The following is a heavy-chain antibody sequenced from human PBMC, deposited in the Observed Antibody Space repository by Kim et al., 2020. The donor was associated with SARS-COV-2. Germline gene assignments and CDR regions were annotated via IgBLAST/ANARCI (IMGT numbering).Heavy chain of an antibody. J-gene: IGHJ3*01. CDR3: ATGISVSGSAFDV. V-gene: IGHV4-59*09. Sequence: NYNPSLKSRITMSVDMSKNQFSLEVRSVTAADTATYYCATGISVSGSAFDVWGQGAMVTVSS. D-gene: IGHD6-19*01.